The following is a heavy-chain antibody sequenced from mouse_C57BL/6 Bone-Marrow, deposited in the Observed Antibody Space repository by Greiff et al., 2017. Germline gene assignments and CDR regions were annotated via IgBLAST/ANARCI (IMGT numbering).Heavy chain of an antibody. D-gene: IGHD2-1*01. CDR3: TIYYGKGDYAMDY. CDR1: GYTFTAYE. CDR2: IDPETGGT. Sequence: VQLQQSGAELVRPGASVTLSCKASGYTFTAYEMHWVKQTPVHGLEWIGAIDPETGGTAYNQKFKGKAILTADKSSSTAYMELRSLTSEDSAVYYCTIYYGKGDYAMDYWGQGTSVTVSS. J-gene: IGHJ4*01. V-gene: IGHV1-15*01.